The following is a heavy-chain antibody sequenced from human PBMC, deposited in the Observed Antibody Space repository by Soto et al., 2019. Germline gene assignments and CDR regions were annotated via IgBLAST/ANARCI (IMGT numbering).Heavy chain of an antibody. Sequence: QITLKESGPTLVRPTQTLTLTCAFSGFSLSTSGVGVGWIRQPPGKALEWLAVIYWDDSKHYSPSLRSRLTITTDTSKNQVVLTMTNMDPMHTGTYYCAHKGPEDWPLDYWGQGTLVTVSS. CDR2: IYWDDSK. D-gene: IGHD3-9*01. CDR1: GFSLSTSGVG. CDR3: AHKGPEDWPLDY. J-gene: IGHJ4*02. V-gene: IGHV2-5*02.